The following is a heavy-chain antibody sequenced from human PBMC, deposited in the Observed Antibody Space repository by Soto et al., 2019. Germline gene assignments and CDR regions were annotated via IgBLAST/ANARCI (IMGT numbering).Heavy chain of an antibody. Sequence: GGSLRLSCAASGFTLSSYGMHWVRQAPGKGLEWVAGIWYDGSNKYYADSVKGRFTISRDNSKNTLYLQMISLRAEDAAIYYCARDKFEYDSIGYYDYWGQGTLVTVSS. CDR3: ARDKFEYDSIGYYDY. J-gene: IGHJ4*02. D-gene: IGHD3-22*01. CDR1: GFTLSSYG. CDR2: IWYDGSNK. V-gene: IGHV3-33*08.